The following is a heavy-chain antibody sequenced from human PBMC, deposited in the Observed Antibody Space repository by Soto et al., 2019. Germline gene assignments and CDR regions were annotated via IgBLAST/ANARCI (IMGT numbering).Heavy chain of an antibody. V-gene: IGHV1-18*01. CDR2: ISAYNGNT. CDR3: ARVMTNNYYYGMDV. D-gene: IGHD4-17*01. CDR1: GGTFSSYA. Sequence: ASVKVSCKASGGTFSSYAISWVRQAPGQGLEWMGWISAYNGNTNYAQKLQGRVTMTTDTSTSTAYMELRSLRSDDTAVYYCARVMTNNYYYGMDVWGQGTTVTVSS. J-gene: IGHJ6*02.